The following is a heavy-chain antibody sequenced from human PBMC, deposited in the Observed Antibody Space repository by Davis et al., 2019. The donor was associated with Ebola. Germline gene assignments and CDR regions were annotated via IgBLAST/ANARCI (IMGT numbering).Heavy chain of an antibody. J-gene: IGHJ5*02. CDR2: IWYDGSNK. Sequence: GESLKISCAASGFTFSSYGMHWVRQAPGKGLEWVAVIWYDGSNKYYADSVKGRFTISRDNSKNTLYLQMNSLRAEDTAVYYCARQTTVAWFDPWGRGTLVTVSS. CDR1: GFTFSSYG. V-gene: IGHV3-33*01. CDR3: ARQTTVAWFDP. D-gene: IGHD4-23*01.